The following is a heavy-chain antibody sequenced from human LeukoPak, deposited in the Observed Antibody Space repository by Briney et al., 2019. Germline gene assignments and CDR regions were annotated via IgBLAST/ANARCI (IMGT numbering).Heavy chain of an antibody. V-gene: IGHV3-9*01. Sequence: PGGSLRLSRAASGFTFDDYAMHWVRQAPGKGLEWVSGISWTSGSIGYADSVKGRFTISRDNAKNSLYLQMNSLRAEDTALYYCAKDTGIMMATILPYWGQGTLVTVSS. CDR3: AKDTGIMMATILPY. J-gene: IGHJ4*02. D-gene: IGHD5-12*01. CDR1: GFTFDDYA. CDR2: ISWTSGSI.